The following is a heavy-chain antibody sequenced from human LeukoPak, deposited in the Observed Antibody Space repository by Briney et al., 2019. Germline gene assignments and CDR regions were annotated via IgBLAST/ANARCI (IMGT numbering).Heavy chain of an antibody. J-gene: IGHJ5*02. CDR3: ARGRRITISGSWFDP. D-gene: IGHD3-3*01. V-gene: IGHV4-59*08. CDR1: RGSVKTYS. CDR2: VSYSGAA. Sequence: SETLSLTCTVSRGSVKTYSWSWVRQPPGKGLEWIGYVSYSGAANYNPSLKSRVTISVDTSKNQFSLKLSSVTAADTAVYYCARGRRITISGSWFDPWGQGTLVTVSS.